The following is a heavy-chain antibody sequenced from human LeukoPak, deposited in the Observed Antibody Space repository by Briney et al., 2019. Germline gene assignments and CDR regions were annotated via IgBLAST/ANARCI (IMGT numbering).Heavy chain of an antibody. CDR2: ISWNSGSI. D-gene: IGHD1-1*01. CDR1: GFTFDDYA. V-gene: IGHV3-9*01. Sequence: GGSLRLSCAASGFTFDDYAMHWVRQAPGKGLEWVSGISWNSGSIGYADSVKGRFTISRDNAKNSLYLQMNSLRAEDTALYYCAKDRGYNWNDGSFDYWGQGTLVTVSS. J-gene: IGHJ4*02. CDR3: AKDRGYNWNDGSFDY.